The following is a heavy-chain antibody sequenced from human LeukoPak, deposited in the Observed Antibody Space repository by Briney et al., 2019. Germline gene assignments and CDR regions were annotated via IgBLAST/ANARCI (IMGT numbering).Heavy chain of an antibody. CDR2: ITASGDRT. V-gene: IGHV3-23*01. CDR3: ARRDIVVVVSASDY. J-gene: IGHJ4*02. CDR1: EFTFSTYA. D-gene: IGHD2-15*01. Sequence: PGGSLRLSCAASEFTFSTYAMHWVRQAPGKGPEWVSGITASGDRTYYADSVKGRFTVSRDNSKNTVFLQMNSLRVDDTAVYFCARRDIVVVVSASDYWGQGTLVTVSS.